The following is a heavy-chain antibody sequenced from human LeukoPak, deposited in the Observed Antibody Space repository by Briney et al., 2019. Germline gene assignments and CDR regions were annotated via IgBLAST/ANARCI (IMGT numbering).Heavy chain of an antibody. CDR3: ARGVVPAAMGWFDP. J-gene: IGHJ5*02. Sequence: SETLSLTCTVSGGSISSYYWSWIRQPAGKGLEWIGRIYTSGSTNYNPSLKSRVTMSVDTSKSQFSLKLSSVTAADTAVYYCARGVVPAAMGWFDPWGQGTLVTVSS. D-gene: IGHD2-2*01. V-gene: IGHV4-4*07. CDR2: IYTSGST. CDR1: GGSISSYY.